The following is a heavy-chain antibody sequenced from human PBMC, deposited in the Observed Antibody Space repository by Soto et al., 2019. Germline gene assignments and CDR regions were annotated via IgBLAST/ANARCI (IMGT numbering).Heavy chain of an antibody. CDR1: GGTFSSYA. CDR3: ARGTYYDFWSGYYTPGGYRYFDY. V-gene: IGHV1-69*13. CDR2: IIPIFGTS. D-gene: IGHD3-3*01. Sequence: GASVKVSCKASGGTFSSYAISWVRQAPGQGLEWMGGIIPIFGTSNYAQKFQGRVTITADESTSTAYMELSSLRSEDTAVYYCARGTYYDFWSGYYTPGGYRYFDYWGQGTMVTVSS. J-gene: IGHJ4*02.